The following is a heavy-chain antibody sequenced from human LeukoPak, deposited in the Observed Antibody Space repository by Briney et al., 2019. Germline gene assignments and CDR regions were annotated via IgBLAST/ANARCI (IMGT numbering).Heavy chain of an antibody. CDR2: INPSGGST. Sequence: ASVKVSCKASGYTFTSYYMHWVRQAPGQGLELMGIINPSGGSTSYAQKFQGRVTMTRDTSTSTVYMELSSLRSEDTAVYYCASLEKRGYSYGYVSFDYWGQGTLVTVSS. V-gene: IGHV1-46*01. D-gene: IGHD5-18*01. J-gene: IGHJ4*02. CDR3: ASLEKRGYSYGYVSFDY. CDR1: GYTFTSYY.